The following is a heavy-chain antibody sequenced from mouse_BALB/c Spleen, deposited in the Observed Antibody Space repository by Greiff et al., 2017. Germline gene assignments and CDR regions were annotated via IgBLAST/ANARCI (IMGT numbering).Heavy chain of an antibody. CDR3: AREYGNPYYAMDY. D-gene: IGHD2-10*02. CDR1: GFSLSTSGMG. V-gene: IGHV8-12*01. CDR2: IYWDDDK. J-gene: IGHJ4*01. Sequence: QVQLKESGPGILQPSQTLSLTCSFSGFSLSTSGMGVSWIRQPSGKGLEWLAHIYWDDDKRYNPSLKSRLTISKDTSSNQVFLKITSVDTADTATYYCAREYGNPYYAMDYWGQGTSVTGSS.